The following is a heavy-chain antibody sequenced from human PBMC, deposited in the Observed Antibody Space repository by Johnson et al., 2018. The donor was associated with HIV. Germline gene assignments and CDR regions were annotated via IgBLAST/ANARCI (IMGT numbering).Heavy chain of an antibody. V-gene: IGHV3-33*01. J-gene: IGHJ3*02. D-gene: IGHD4-23*01. CDR3: ARDQLHGAFDI. CDR2: IWFDGSNK. Sequence: QVQLVESGGGVVQPGRSPRLSCAASGFTLSSYDIHWVRQTPAKGLEWVAVIWFDGSNKYYVDSVQGRFTISRDNAKNSLYLQMNSLRAEDTAVYYCARDQLHGAFDIWGQGTMVTVSS. CDR1: GFTLSSYD.